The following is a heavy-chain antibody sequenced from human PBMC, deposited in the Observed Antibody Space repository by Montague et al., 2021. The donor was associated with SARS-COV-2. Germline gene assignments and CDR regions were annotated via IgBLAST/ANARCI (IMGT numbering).Heavy chain of an antibody. CDR1: GGSISSSSYY. Sequence: SETLSLTCTVFGGSISSSSYYWAWIRQPPGKGLEWIGSIYYRGSTYYNPSLKSRVFISVDTSKNQLSLTLTSVTAADTAVYYCATQEEPSGWIPGPFDFWGQGTLLSVYS. V-gene: IGHV4-39*01. D-gene: IGHD6-19*01. CDR2: IYYRGST. CDR3: ATQEEPSGWIPGPFDF. J-gene: IGHJ4*02.